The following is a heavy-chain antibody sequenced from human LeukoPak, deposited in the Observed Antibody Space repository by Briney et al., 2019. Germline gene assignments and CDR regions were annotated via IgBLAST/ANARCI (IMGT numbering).Heavy chain of an antibody. Sequence: GGSLRLSCAASGFTFSSYSMNWVRQAPGKGLEWVSSISSSSSYIYYADSVKGRFTISRDNSENTLHLQMNSLKDEDTAVYYCARGLYKNGWYYFDYWGQGTLVTVSS. V-gene: IGHV3-21*06. D-gene: IGHD6-19*01. CDR2: ISSSSSYI. CDR3: ARGLYKNGWYYFDY. J-gene: IGHJ4*02. CDR1: GFTFSSYS.